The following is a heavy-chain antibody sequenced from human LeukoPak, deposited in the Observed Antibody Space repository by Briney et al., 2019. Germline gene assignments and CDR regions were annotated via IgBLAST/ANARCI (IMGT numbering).Heavy chain of an antibody. CDR2: ISWDGGST. CDR1: GFSFSNYA. D-gene: IGHD3-22*01. V-gene: IGHV3-43D*03. J-gene: IGHJ4*02. Sequence: GGSLRLSCAASGFSFSNYAMHWVRQAPGKGLEWVSLISWDGGSTYYADSVKGRFTISRGNSKNSLYLQMNSLRAEDTALYYCAKARSYYYDSSGYGYYFDYWGQGTLVTVSS. CDR3: AKARSYYYDSSGYGYYFDY.